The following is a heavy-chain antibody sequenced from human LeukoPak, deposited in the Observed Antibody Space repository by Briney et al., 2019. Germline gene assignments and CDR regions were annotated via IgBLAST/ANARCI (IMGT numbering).Heavy chain of an antibody. CDR1: GGTFSSYA. V-gene: IGHV1-69*13. D-gene: IGHD4-23*01. Sequence: SVKVSCKASGGTFSSYAISWVRQAPGQGLEWMGGIIPIFGTANYAQKFQGRVTITAVESMSTAYMELSSLRSEDTAVYYCARGWLAETTVVTPYNYWGQGTLVTVSS. CDR2: IIPIFGTA. CDR3: ARGWLAETTVVTPYNY. J-gene: IGHJ4*02.